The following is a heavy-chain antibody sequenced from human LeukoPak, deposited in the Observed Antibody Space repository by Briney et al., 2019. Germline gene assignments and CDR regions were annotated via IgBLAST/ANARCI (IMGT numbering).Heavy chain of an antibody. V-gene: IGHV4-61*02. J-gene: IGHJ5*02. CDR1: GGSISSGSYY. Sequence: SETLSLTCTVSGGSISSGSYYWSWIRQPAGKGLEWIGRIYTSGSTNYNPSLKSRVTISVDTSKNQFSLKLSSVTAADTAVYYCARASIAVAGTWVDPWGQGTLVTGSS. CDR3: ARASIAVAGTWVDP. CDR2: IYTSGST. D-gene: IGHD6-19*01.